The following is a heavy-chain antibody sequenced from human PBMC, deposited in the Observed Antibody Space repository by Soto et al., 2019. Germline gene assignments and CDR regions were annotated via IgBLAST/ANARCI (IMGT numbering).Heavy chain of an antibody. CDR3: VSYCDFGTGQYPH. Sequence: EVRLVESGGGLIKPGGSLRLSCAASGFSFADNWMHWVRQAPGKGLEWVGRIKSRPDGETTDYAAPVKGRFTISREDSRDTLYLEMNSVKSEDTGMYYCVSYCDFGTGQYPHWGQGLVVTVSS. V-gene: IGHV3-15*07. J-gene: IGHJ4*02. CDR1: GFSFADNW. D-gene: IGHD3-9*01. CDR2: IKSRPDGETT.